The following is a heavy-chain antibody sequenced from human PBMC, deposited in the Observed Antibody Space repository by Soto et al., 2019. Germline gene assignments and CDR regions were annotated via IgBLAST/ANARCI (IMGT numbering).Heavy chain of an antibody. D-gene: IGHD6-13*01. CDR3: ARGAYSSSWYGDYFDY. J-gene: IGHJ4*02. CDR1: GGTFSSYA. Sequence: VASVKVSCKASGGTFSSYAISWVRQAPGQGLEWMGGTIPIFGTANYAQKFQGRVTITADESTSTAYMELSSLRSEDTAVYYCARGAYSSSWYGDYFDYWGQGTLGTAPQ. CDR2: TIPIFGTA. V-gene: IGHV1-69*13.